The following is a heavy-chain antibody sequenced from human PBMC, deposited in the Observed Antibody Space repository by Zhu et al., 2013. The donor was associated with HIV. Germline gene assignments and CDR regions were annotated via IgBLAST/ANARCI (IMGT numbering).Heavy chain of an antibody. V-gene: IGHV1-46*01. CDR3: ARDCLRGYSYGWFDP. D-gene: IGHD5-18*01. Sequence: QVQLVQSGAEVKKPGASVKVSCKASGYTFTSYYMHWVRQAPGQGLEWMGIINPSGGSTSYAQKFQGRVTMTRDTSTSTVYMELSSLRSEDTAVYYCARDCLRGYSYGWFDPWGQGTLVTVSS. CDR2: INPSGGST. CDR1: GYTFTSYY. J-gene: IGHJ5*02.